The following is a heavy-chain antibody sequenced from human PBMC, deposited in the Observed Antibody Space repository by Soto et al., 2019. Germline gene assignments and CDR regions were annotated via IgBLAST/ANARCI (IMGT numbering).Heavy chain of an antibody. CDR1: GYSFTNDG. D-gene: IGHD6-19*01. Sequence: ASVKVSCKASGYSFTNDGVTWVRQAPGQGLEWMGWISAFNGNTHYAQNLQGRVTMTTDASTSTAYMELRSLRSDDTAVYYCARDRGVAPPVAGNNHYYYCMDVWGKGTTVTVSS. J-gene: IGHJ6*03. V-gene: IGHV1-18*01. CDR2: ISAFNGNT. CDR3: ARDRGVAPPVAGNNHYYYCMDV.